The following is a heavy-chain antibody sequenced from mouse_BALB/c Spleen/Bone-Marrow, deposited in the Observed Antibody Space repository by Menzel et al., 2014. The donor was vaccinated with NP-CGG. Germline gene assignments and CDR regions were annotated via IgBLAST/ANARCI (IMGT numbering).Heavy chain of an antibody. CDR2: INPRNTYS. CDR1: GYSFTSYT. Sequence: VQLQQSGAELARPGASVKMSCKASGYSFTSYTMHWVKQRPGQGLEWIAYINPRNTYSDYNQKFKDRATMTADKSSSTAYIQLSSLTSEDAALYYSTREGTYDGCSCHFGYWGQGTTLTVSS. J-gene: IGHJ2*01. V-gene: IGHV1-4*01. D-gene: IGHD2-3*01. CDR3: TREGTYDGCSCHFGY.